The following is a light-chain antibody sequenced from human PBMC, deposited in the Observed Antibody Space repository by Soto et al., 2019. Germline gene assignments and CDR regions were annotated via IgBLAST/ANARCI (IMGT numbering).Light chain of an antibody. J-gene: IGKJ1*01. CDR3: QQYNAWWK. CDR1: QSVNTN. CDR2: GAS. V-gene: IGKV3-15*01. Sequence: EVVMTQSPATLSVSPGERATLSCRASQSVNTNLAWYQQKPGQTPRLLIYGASTRATGISARFIGSGSGTEFTLTISSLQSEDFAVYYWQQYNAWWKVGQGTKVES.